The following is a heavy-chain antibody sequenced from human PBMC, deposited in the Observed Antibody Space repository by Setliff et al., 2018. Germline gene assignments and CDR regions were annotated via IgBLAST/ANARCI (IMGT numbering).Heavy chain of an antibody. D-gene: IGHD1-1*01. Sequence: KPSETLSLTCTVSGVSIRGFYWTWIRQSPKRGLEWLGYAFHTGKTDYNPSLMSRVTISVDTSKNQFSLKLSSVTAADTAVYYCASGLEFDYWGPGSLVTVSS. CDR3: ASGLEFDY. CDR2: AFHTGKT. J-gene: IGHJ4*01. CDR1: GVSIRGFY. V-gene: IGHV4-4*08.